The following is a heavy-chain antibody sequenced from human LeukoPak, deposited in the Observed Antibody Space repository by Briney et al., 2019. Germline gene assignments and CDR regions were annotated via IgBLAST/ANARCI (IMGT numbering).Heavy chain of an antibody. CDR2: TYPDDSDT. D-gene: IGHD1-14*01. CDR1: GYSFTSYW. Sequence: RGESLKISCKGSGYSFTSYWIGWVRQMPGKGLEWMGITYPDDSDTRYSPSFQGQVTISADKSISTAYLQWSSLKASDTAMYYCARLGGFGSPNHPFDYWGQGTLVTVSS. J-gene: IGHJ4*02. CDR3: ARLGGFGSPNHPFDY. V-gene: IGHV5-51*01.